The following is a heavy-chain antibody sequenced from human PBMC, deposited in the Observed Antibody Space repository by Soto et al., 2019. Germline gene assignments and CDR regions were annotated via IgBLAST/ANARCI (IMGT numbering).Heavy chain of an antibody. D-gene: IGHD6-13*01. CDR2: ISGSGESI. CDR3: ARDRHGSDWYTYYFYTLAV. Sequence: EVHLSESGGGLVQPGESLRISCAASGFIFSDYAMTWVRQAPGRGLEWVSGISGSGESIYYADSVEGRFTISRDNSKTTLYLQMNSLRGEDTAVYYCARDRHGSDWYTYYFYTLAVWGQGTTVTVSS. CDR1: GFIFSDYA. V-gene: IGHV3-23*01. J-gene: IGHJ6*02.